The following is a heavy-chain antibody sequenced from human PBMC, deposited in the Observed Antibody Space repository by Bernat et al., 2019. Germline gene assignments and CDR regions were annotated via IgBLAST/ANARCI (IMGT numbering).Heavy chain of an antibody. V-gene: IGHV3-23*01. CDR2: SGGSDGNP. CDR3: SRPGGSYVFRGFDS. J-gene: IGHJ4*02. CDR1: GFTFSNYA. D-gene: IGHD1-26*01. Sequence: EVQLLESGGGLVQPGGSLRLSCAASGFTFSNYAMSWVRQAPGKGLEWVSASGGSDGNPSYAESVKGRFTISRDNSKNILYLPMNSLRAEDTAVYSCSRPGGSYVFRGFDSWGQGTLVTVSS.